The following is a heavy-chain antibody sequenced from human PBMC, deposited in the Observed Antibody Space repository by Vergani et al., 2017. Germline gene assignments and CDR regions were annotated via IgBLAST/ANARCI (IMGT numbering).Heavy chain of an antibody. J-gene: IGHJ6*03. CDR2: IKQDGSEK. CDR3: ARGGGSLGRIGYYMDV. D-gene: IGHD3-16*01. CDR1: GFTFSSYW. V-gene: IGHV3-7*01. Sequence: EVQLVESGGGLVQPGGSLRLSCAASGFTFSSYWMSWVRQAPGKGLEWVANIKQDGSEKYYVDSVKGRFTISRDNAKNYLYLQMNSLRAEDTAVYYCARGGGSLGRIGYYMDVWGKGTTVTVSS.